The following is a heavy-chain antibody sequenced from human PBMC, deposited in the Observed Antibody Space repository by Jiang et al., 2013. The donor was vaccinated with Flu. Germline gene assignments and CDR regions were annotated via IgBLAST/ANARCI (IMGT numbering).Heavy chain of an antibody. CDR1: GYSFTSYW. Sequence: GAEVKKPGESLKISCKGSGYSFTSYWDRLGAPDARKGLEWMGIIYPSDSDIRYSPSFQGQVTISADKSISTAYLQWSGLKASDTAIYYCARHRGGSYAAYFDYWGQGTLVTVSP. D-gene: IGHD1-26*01. J-gene: IGHJ4*02. CDR2: IYPSDSDI. CDR3: ARHRGGSYAAYFDY. V-gene: IGHV5-51*01.